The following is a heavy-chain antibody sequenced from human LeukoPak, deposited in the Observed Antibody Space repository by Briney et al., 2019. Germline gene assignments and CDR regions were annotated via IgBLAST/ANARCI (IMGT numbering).Heavy chain of an antibody. CDR1: GGSISSGDYY. V-gene: IGHV4-30-4*01. CDR2: IYYSGST. D-gene: IGHD5-12*01. J-gene: IGHJ4*02. Sequence: PSETLSLTCTVSGGSISSGDYYWSWIRQPPGKGLGWIGYIYYSGSTYYNPSLKSRVTTSVDTSKNQFSLKLSSVTAADTAVYYCARLAQYGGYVSLWGQGTLVTVSS. CDR3: ARLAQYGGYVSL.